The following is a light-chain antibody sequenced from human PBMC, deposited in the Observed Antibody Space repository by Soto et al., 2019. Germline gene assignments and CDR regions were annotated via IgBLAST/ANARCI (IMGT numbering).Light chain of an antibody. Sequence: DVVMTQSPDSLPVSLGERATINCKSSQSLLYSSNNKNYLAWYQQKPGQPPKLLIYWASTRESGVPDRFSGSGSGTEFPLTISSLQAEDVAVYYCQQYYSIPLTFGQGTKLEIK. CDR2: WAS. CDR1: QSLLYSSNNKNY. V-gene: IGKV4-1*01. CDR3: QQYYSIPLT. J-gene: IGKJ2*01.